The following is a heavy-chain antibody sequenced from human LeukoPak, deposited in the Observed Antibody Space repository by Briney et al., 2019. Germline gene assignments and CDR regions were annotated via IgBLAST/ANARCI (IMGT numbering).Heavy chain of an antibody. CDR1: GGSFSGYY. J-gene: IGHJ5*02. Sequence: SETLSLTCAVYGGSFSGYYWSWIRQPPGKGLEWIGEINHSGSTNYNPSLKSRVTISVDTSKNQFSLKLSSVTAADTAVYYCARRNYYGSGSYLRGRWFDPWGQGTLVTVSS. V-gene: IGHV4-34*01. CDR2: INHSGST. D-gene: IGHD3-10*01. CDR3: ARRNYYGSGSYLRGRWFDP.